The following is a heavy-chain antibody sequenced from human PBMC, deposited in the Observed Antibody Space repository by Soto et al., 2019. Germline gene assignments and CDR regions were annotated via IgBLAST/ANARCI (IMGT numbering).Heavy chain of an antibody. V-gene: IGHV1-8*01. D-gene: IGHD1-1*01. CDR2: MNPNTGNS. CDR3: ARRAETNGWNGFGGDNYYFDF. Sequence: QVPLVQSGAEVRKPGASVKVSCEASGYTFTSYDIYWVRQATGQGLEWMGWMNPNTGNSGYAQKFQGRVTMTSDTSINTAHMELSSLRSDDTAVYYCARRAETNGWNGFGGDNYYFDFWGQGTLVTVSS. CDR1: GYTFTSYD. J-gene: IGHJ4*02.